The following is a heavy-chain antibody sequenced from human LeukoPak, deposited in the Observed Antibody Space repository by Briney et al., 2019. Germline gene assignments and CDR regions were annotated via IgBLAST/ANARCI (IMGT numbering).Heavy chain of an antibody. V-gene: IGHV4-39*07. CDR3: ARSYYDSNGYFAY. D-gene: IGHD3-22*01. J-gene: IGHJ4*02. CDR2: IYHSGST. Sequence: TSQTLSLTCTVSGGSISSSSYYWGWIRQPPGKGLEWIGSIYHSGSTYYNPSLKSRVTISVDTSKNQFSLKLSSVTAADTAVYYCARSYYDSNGYFAYWGQGTLVTVSS. CDR1: GGSISSSSYY.